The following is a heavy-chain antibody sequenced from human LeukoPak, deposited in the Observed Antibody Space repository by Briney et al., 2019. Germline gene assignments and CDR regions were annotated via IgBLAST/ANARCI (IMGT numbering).Heavy chain of an antibody. CDR3: AGRTDYYDSSGYHY. J-gene: IGHJ4*02. Sequence: SETLSLTCTVSGGSISSYYWSWIRQPPGKGLEWIGYIYYSGSTNYNPSLKSRVTISVDTSKNKFSLKLSSVTAADTAVYYCAGRTDYYDSSGYHYWGQGTLVTVSS. V-gene: IGHV4-59*01. CDR1: GGSISSYY. CDR2: IYYSGST. D-gene: IGHD3-22*01.